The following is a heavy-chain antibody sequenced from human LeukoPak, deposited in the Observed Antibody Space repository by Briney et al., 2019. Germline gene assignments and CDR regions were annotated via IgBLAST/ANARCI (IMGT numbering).Heavy chain of an antibody. CDR1: GGTFSSYA. V-gene: IGHV1-69*05. D-gene: IGHD3-22*01. Sequence: ASVKVSCKASGGTFSSYAISWVRQAPGQGLEWMGRIIPIFVTANYAQKFQGRVTITTDESTSTAYIELSSLRSEDTAVYYCARDLEWSNYYDSSGKWFDPWGQGTLVTVSS. J-gene: IGHJ5*02. CDR2: IIPIFVTA. CDR3: ARDLEWSNYYDSSGKWFDP.